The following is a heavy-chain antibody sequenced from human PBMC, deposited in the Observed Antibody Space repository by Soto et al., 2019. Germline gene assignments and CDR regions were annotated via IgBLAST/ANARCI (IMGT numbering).Heavy chain of an antibody. J-gene: IGHJ4*02. V-gene: IGHV3-23*01. CDR3: AKILSGSNWFFHFDY. CDR2: IIDSGGST. CDR1: GFTFSSCA. Sequence: GGSLRLSCAASGFTFSSCAMGWVRQAPGKGLEWVSDIIDSGGSTYYADSVKGRFTISRDNSKNTLYLQMNSLRAEDTAVYYCAKILSGSNWFFHFDYWGQGTLVTVSS. D-gene: IGHD6-13*01.